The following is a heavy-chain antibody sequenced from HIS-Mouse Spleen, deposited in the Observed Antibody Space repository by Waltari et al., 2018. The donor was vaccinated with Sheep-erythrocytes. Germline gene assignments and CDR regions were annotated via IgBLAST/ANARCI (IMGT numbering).Heavy chain of an antibody. J-gene: IGHJ3*02. CDR1: GGTFSSYA. CDR3: ARDTSSDSSGWHDAFYI. CDR2: IIPIFGTA. D-gene: IGHD6-19*01. Sequence: QVQLVQSGAEVKKPGSSVKVSCKASGGTFSSYAISWVRQAPGQGLEWMGGIIPIFGTANYAQKFQGRVTITADESTSTAYMELSSLRSEDTAVYYCARDTSSDSSGWHDAFYIWGQGTMVTVSS. V-gene: IGHV1-69*01.